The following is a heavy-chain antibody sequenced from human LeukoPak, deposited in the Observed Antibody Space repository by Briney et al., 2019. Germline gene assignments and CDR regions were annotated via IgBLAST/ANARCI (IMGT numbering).Heavy chain of an antibody. CDR3: ARVKDNVFDS. CDR1: GDSISRYY. D-gene: IGHD2-15*01. J-gene: IGHJ4*02. V-gene: IGHV4-59*01. Sequence: SETLSLTCTVSGDSISRYYWSWIRQPPGKGLEWIGCVFYTGSTNFNPSLKSRVTITVDTSKNQFSLKLSSVTAADTAMYYCARVKDNVFDSWGQETLVTVSS. CDR2: VFYTGST.